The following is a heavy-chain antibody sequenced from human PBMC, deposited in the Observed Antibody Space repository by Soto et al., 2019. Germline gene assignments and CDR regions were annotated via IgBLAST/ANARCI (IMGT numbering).Heavy chain of an antibody. Sequence: ASVKVSCKASGYTFTSYYMHWVRQAPGQGLEWMGIINPSGGSTSYAQKFQGRVTMTRDTSTSTVYMELGSLRSEDTAVYYCAREEKLVSDYYYYGMDVWGQGTTVTVSS. CDR2: INPSGGST. D-gene: IGHD6-13*01. J-gene: IGHJ6*02. CDR1: GYTFTSYY. CDR3: AREEKLVSDYYYYGMDV. V-gene: IGHV1-46*01.